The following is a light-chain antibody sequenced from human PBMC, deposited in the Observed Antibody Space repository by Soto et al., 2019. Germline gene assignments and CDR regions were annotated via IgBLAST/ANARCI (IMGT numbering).Light chain of an antibody. CDR1: ESVSSSY. J-gene: IGKJ2*01. CDR2: GAS. V-gene: IGKV3-20*01. CDR3: QQSCGSPPYT. Sequence: EIVLTQSPGTLSLSPGERATLSCRASESVSSSYLAWYQQKPGQAPRLLIYGASSMATGIPDRFSGSGSGTDFTLTISRLDPEDFAVYYCQQSCGSPPYTFGQGTKLEIK.